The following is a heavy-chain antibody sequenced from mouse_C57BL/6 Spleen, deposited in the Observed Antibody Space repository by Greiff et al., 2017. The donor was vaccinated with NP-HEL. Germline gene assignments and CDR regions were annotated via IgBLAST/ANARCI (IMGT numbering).Heavy chain of an antibody. D-gene: IGHD4-1*01. J-gene: IGHJ3*01. V-gene: IGHV1-55*01. Sequence: VQLQQSGAELVKPGASVKMSCKASGYTFTSYWITWVKQRPGQGLEWIGDIYPGSGSTNYNEKFKSKATLTVDTSSSTAYMQLSSLTSEDSAVYYCARSGARTGMFAYWGQGTLVTVSA. CDR3: ARSGARTGMFAY. CDR1: GYTFTSYW. CDR2: IYPGSGST.